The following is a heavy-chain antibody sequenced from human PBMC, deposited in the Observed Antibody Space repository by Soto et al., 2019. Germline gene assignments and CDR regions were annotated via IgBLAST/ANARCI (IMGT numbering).Heavy chain of an antibody. Sequence: ASVKVSCKASGYTFSSYGISWVRQAPGQGLEWMGWISAYNGNTKYAQKLQGRVTMTTDTYTSTAYMELRRLRSDDTAVYYCARIPYDSSGQRAFDIWGQGTMVTVSS. J-gene: IGHJ3*02. V-gene: IGHV1-18*04. CDR3: ARIPYDSSGQRAFDI. D-gene: IGHD3-22*01. CDR2: ISAYNGNT. CDR1: GYTFSSYG.